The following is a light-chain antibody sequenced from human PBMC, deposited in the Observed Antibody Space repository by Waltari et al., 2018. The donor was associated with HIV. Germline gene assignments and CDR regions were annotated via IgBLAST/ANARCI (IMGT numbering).Light chain of an antibody. Sequence: QSALPQPPSVSGSLGQSVTISCTGPSSDGVNYNASSSSQQPPGTAPKLMIYDGSNRPSGVPDRFSGSKSGNTVSLTISGLQAEDEAYYYCSSFTTSITVVFGGGTKLTVL. CDR2: DGS. J-gene: IGLJ2*01. V-gene: IGLV2-18*02. CDR3: SSFTTSITVV. CDR1: SSDGVNYNA.